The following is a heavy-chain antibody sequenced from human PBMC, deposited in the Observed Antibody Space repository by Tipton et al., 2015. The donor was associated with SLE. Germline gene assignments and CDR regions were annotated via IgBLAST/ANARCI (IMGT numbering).Heavy chain of an antibody. J-gene: IGHJ6*02. CDR2: ISGGSDIT. V-gene: IGHV3-23*01. CDR1: GFTLSNYA. Sequence: SLRLSCAASGFTLSNYAMSWVRQAPGKALEWVSIISGGSDITNYADSVKGRFTISRDNSKNTLYLQMSSLSAEDTAIYYCAGRRLIIFGHGMDVWGQGTTVTVSS. CDR3: AGRRLIIFGHGMDV. D-gene: IGHD3-16*01.